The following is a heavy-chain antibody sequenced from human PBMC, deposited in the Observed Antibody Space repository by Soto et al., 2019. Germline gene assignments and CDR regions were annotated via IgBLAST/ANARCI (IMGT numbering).Heavy chain of an antibody. CDR2: ISGSGDST. D-gene: IGHD6-13*01. V-gene: IGHV3-23*01. CDR3: ARRGPGTYFDY. J-gene: IGHJ4*02. CDR1: GFTFSSYD. Sequence: EVPLLDSGGGLVQPGGSLRLSCAASGFTFSSYDMNWVRQAPGKGLEWVSVISGSGDSTYYADSVKGRFTISRDNSKNTLYLQMNSLRTEDTAVYYCARRGPGTYFDYWGQGTLVTVSS.